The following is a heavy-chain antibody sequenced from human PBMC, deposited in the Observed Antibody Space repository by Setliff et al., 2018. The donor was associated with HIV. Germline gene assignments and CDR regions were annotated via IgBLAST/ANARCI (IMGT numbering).Heavy chain of an antibody. J-gene: IGHJ3*02. Sequence: GESLKISCKGSGYSFANNWIGWVRQMPGKGLEWIGIVYPGDSDTRYSPSFQGQVTISADKSISTAYLQWSTLKASDTAMYYCASGALIVIDAFHIWGQGTMVTVPS. D-gene: IGHD2-15*01. V-gene: IGHV5-51*01. CDR3: ASGALIVIDAFHI. CDR2: VYPGDSDT. CDR1: GYSFANNW.